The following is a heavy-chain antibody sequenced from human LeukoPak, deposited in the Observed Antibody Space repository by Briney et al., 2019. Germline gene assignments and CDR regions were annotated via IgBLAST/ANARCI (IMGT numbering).Heavy chain of an antibody. CDR2: INSDGSST. CDR1: GFTFSSYW. Sequence: GGSLRLSCAASGFTFSSYWMHWVRQAPGKGLVWVSRINSDGSSTTYADSVKGRFTTSRANANNTLYLQIHSLRAEDTAVYYCARRDSGYDNRAFDIWGQGTMVIVSS. D-gene: IGHD5-12*01. CDR3: ARRDSGYDNRAFDI. J-gene: IGHJ3*02. V-gene: IGHV3-74*03.